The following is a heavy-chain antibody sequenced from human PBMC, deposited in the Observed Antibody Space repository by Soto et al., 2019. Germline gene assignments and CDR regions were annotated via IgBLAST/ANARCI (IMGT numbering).Heavy chain of an antibody. Sequence: EVQLVESGGGLVQPGGSLRLFCAASGFTFSSYAMHWVRQAPGKGLEYVSAISSNGGSTYYANSVKGRFTISRDNSKNTLYLQMGSLRAEDMAVYYCARGYYYYYGMDVWGQGTTVTVSS. CDR3: ARGYYYYYGMDV. CDR2: ISSNGGST. CDR1: GFTFSSYA. J-gene: IGHJ6*02. V-gene: IGHV3-64*01.